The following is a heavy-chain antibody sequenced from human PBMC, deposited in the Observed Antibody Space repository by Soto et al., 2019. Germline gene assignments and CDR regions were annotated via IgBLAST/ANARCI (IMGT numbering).Heavy chain of an antibody. CDR1: GYTFNSYG. CDR2: ISPYNDDT. Sequence: QAQLVQSGAEVKKPGASVRVSCKASGYTFNSYGISWVRQAPGQGLEWLGWISPYNDDTKYAQRLQGRVPMSTDTSSRTAYMHLRSLRSDDTAVYFCARGGYYDSSGSRNYHYYGMDVWGQGTTVTVSS. V-gene: IGHV1-18*01. J-gene: IGHJ6*02. D-gene: IGHD3-22*01. CDR3: ARGGYYDSSGSRNYHYYGMDV.